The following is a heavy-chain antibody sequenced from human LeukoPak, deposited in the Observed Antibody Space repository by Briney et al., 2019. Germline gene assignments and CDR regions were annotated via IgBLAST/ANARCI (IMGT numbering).Heavy chain of an antibody. D-gene: IGHD3-10*01. V-gene: IGHV4-59*08. Sequence: SETLSLTCTVSGGSISSYYWSWIRQPPGKGLEWIGYIYYSGSTNYNPSLKSRVTISVDTSKNQFSLKLSSVTTADTAVYYCASTLRWFGEVSANYFDYWGQGTLVTVSS. CDR2: IYYSGST. J-gene: IGHJ4*02. CDR3: ASTLRWFGEVSANYFDY. CDR1: GGSISSYY.